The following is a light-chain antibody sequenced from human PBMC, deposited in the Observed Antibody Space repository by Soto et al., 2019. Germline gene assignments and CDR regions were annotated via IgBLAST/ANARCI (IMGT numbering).Light chain of an antibody. CDR1: SASVSTNYF. V-gene: IGLV8-61*01. CDR2: STN. J-gene: IGLJ3*02. CDR3: VLYMGSGISV. Sequence: QAVVTQEPSFSVSPGGTVTLTCGLSSASVSTNYFPSWYQQTPGQSPRTLIYSTNTLSSGVPDRFSGSILGNKAALTITGAQADDESDYYCVLYMGSGISVFGGGTKLTVL.